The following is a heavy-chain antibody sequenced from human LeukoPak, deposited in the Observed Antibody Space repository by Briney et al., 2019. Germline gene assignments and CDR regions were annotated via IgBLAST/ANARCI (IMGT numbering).Heavy chain of an antibody. J-gene: IGHJ4*02. D-gene: IGHD2-15*01. CDR3: ARDRFCSGGSCHNTFDY. Sequence: SQTLSLTCTVSGGSISSGSYYWGWIRQPAGKGLEWIGRIYTSGSTNYNPSLKSRVTISVDTSKNQFSLKLSSVTAADTAVYYCARDRFCSGGSCHNTFDYWGQGTLVTVSS. V-gene: IGHV4-61*02. CDR2: IYTSGST. CDR1: GGSISSGSYY.